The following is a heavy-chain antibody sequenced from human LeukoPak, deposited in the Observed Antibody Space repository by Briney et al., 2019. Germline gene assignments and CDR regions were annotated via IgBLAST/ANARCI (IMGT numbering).Heavy chain of an antibody. J-gene: IGHJ4*02. CDR1: GYTFTSQD. D-gene: IGHD1-1*01. CDR3: ARGYSSTMRTTGNDY. V-gene: IGHV1-8*01. Sequence: ASVKVSCKASGYTFTSQDINWVRQATGQGLEWMGWMNPNSGNTGYAQKFQGRVIMTRDTSINTAYMELYSLRSDDTAVYYCARGYSSTMRTTGNDYWGQGTLVTVSS. CDR2: MNPNSGNT.